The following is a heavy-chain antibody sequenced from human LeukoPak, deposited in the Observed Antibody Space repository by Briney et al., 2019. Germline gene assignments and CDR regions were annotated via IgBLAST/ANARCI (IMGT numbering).Heavy chain of an antibody. CDR2: IKQDGSEK. CDR1: GFTFSSYL. CDR3: ARERGASSNTPWYFDY. Sequence: PGGSLRLSCAASGFTFSSYLMSWVRQAPGKGLEWVANIKQDGSEKYYVDSVKGRFTISRDNAKNSLYLQMNILRAEDTAVYYCARERGASSNTPWYFDYWGQGTLVTVSS. V-gene: IGHV3-7*01. D-gene: IGHD4-11*01. J-gene: IGHJ4*02.